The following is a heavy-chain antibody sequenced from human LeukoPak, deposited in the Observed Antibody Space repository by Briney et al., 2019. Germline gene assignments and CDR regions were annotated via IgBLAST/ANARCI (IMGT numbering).Heavy chain of an antibody. D-gene: IGHD2-2*01. CDR3: ARGPSSQFRTDY. V-gene: IGHV3-48*01. Sequence: GGSLRLSCAASGFTFSTYSMNWVHQAPGKGLEWVSYIGRSSSPIYYADSVKGRFTISRDNAKNSLYLQMNGLRAEDTAVYYCARGPSSQFRTDYWGQGTLVTVSS. CDR2: IGRSSSPI. CDR1: GFTFSTYS. J-gene: IGHJ4*02.